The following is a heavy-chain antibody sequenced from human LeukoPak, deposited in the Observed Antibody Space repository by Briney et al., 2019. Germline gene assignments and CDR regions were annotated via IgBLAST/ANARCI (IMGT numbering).Heavy chain of an antibody. CDR1: GFTSSSYA. V-gene: IGHV3-30-3*01. D-gene: IGHD3-16*01. J-gene: IGHJ3*02. CDR3: ARGWGDAFVI. Sequence: GGSLRLSCAASGFTSSSYAMHWVRQAPGKGLEWVAVISYDGSNKYYADSVKGRFTISRDNSKNTLYLQLNSLRAEDTAVYYCARGWGDAFVIWGEGTLVTVSS. CDR2: ISYDGSNK.